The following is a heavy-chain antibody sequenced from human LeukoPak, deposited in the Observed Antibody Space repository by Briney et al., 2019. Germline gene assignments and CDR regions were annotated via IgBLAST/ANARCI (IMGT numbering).Heavy chain of an antibody. J-gene: IGHJ4*02. V-gene: IGHV4-34*01. CDR3: ATFTVTARYFDY. CDR2: INHSGST. CDR1: GGSFSGYY. Sequence: SETLSLTCAVYGGSFSGYYWSWIRQPPGKGLEWIGEINHSGSTNYNSSLKSRVTISVDTSKNQFSLKLSSVTAADTAVYYCATFTVTARYFDYWGQGTLVTVSS. D-gene: IGHD4-17*01.